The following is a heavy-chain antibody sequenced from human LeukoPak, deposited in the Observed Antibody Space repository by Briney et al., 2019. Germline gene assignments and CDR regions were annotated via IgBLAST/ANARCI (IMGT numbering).Heavy chain of an antibody. Sequence: NASETLSLTCTVSGGSISSYYWSWIRQPPGKGLEWIGYIYYGGSTNYNPSLKSRVTISVDTSKNQFSLKLSFVTAADTAVYYCATYYGDYEEYWGQGTLVTVSS. J-gene: IGHJ4*02. D-gene: IGHD4-17*01. CDR3: ATYYGDYEEY. CDR1: GGSISSYY. CDR2: IYYGGST. V-gene: IGHV4-59*12.